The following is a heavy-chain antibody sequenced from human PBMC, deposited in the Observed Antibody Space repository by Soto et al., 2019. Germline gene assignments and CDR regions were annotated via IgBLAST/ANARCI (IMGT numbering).Heavy chain of an antibody. CDR2: IIPILGIA. D-gene: IGHD3-9*01. J-gene: IGHJ4*02. CDR1: GGTFSSYI. Sequence: QVQLVQSGAEVKKPGSSVKVSCKASGGTFSSYIISWVRQAPGQGLEWMGRIIPILGIANYAQKFQGRVTITADNSTTTAYMVLRSLRSEDTAVDYCATIKRCDDVDYWGQGTLVTVSS. CDR3: ATIKRCDDVDY. V-gene: IGHV1-69*02.